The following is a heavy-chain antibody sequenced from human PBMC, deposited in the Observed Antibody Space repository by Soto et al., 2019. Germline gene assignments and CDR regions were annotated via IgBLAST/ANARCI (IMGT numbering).Heavy chain of an antibody. CDR2: ISGSGGSI. V-gene: IGHV3-23*01. J-gene: IGHJ6*02. CDR3: VKGYWKGDV. CDR1: GFTFSTYA. D-gene: IGHD1-1*01. Sequence: EVQLLESGGGLVQPGGSLRLSCAASGFTFSTYAMNWVRQAPGNGLEWVSAISGSGGSIDYADSVKGRFTISRDTSKNTLYLQLNSLRDDDTAVYHCVKGYWKGDVWGQGTTVTVSS.